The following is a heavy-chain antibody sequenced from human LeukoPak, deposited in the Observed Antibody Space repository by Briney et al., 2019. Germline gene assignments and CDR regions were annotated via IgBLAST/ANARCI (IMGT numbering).Heavy chain of an antibody. CDR2: ISAYNGNT. V-gene: IGHV1-18*01. Sequence: ASVKVSCKASGYTFTSYGIAWVRQAPGQGLEWMGWISAYNGNTNYAQKFQGRVTMTTDTSTNTAYMELRSLRSDDTAVYYCARDGSEYSYGYNWFDPWGQGTLVTVSS. J-gene: IGHJ5*02. CDR1: GYTFTSYG. CDR3: ARDGSEYSYGYNWFDP. D-gene: IGHD5-18*01.